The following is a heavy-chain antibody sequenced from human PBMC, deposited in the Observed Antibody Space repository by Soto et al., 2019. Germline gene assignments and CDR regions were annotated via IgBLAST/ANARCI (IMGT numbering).Heavy chain of an antibody. D-gene: IGHD3-22*01. CDR3: ARHGSYYDRSGYIDY. Sequence: PSETLSLTCTVSCGSITRGNYNWGWIRQPPGKGLEWIGSVDYSGITHYNPSLEVRVSTSADTSRNQFSLKLNSVTAADTAVYFCARHGSYYDRSGYIDYWGPGTLVTVSS. CDR2: VDYSGIT. J-gene: IGHJ4*02. CDR1: CGSITRGNYN. V-gene: IGHV4-39*01.